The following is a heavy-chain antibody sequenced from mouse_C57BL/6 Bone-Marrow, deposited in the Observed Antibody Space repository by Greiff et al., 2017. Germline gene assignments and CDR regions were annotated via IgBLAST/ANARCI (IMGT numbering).Heavy chain of an antibody. CDR3: ARRSYYDYDGARY. J-gene: IGHJ2*01. V-gene: IGHV5-6*02. Sequence: EVLLVESGGDLVKPGGSLKLSCAASGFTFSSYGMSWVRQTPDKRLEWVATISSGGSYTYYPDSVKGRFTISRDNAKNTLYLQMSSLKSEDTAMYYCARRSYYDYDGARYWGQGNTLTVSS. CDR2: ISSGGSYT. D-gene: IGHD2-4*01. CDR1: GFTFSSYG.